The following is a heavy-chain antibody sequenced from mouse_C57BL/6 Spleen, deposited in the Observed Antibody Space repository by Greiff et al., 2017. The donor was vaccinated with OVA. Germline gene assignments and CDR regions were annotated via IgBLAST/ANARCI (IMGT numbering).Heavy chain of an antibody. J-gene: IGHJ3*01. D-gene: IGHD1-1*01. Sequence: QVQLQQPGTELVKPGASVKLSCKASGYTFTSYWMHWVKQRPGQGLEWIGNINPSNGGTNYNEKFKSKATLTVDKSSSTAYMQLSSLTSEDSAVYYCARLGVITTVVAYPFAYWGQGTLVTVSA. CDR3: ARLGVITTVVAYPFAY. CDR2: INPSNGGT. V-gene: IGHV1-53*01. CDR1: GYTFTSYW.